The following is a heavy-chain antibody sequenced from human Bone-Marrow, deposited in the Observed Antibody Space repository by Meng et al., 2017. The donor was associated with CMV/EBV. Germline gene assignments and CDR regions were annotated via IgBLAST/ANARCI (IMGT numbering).Heavy chain of an antibody. V-gene: IGHV3-30-3*01. J-gene: IGHJ6*02. CDR1: GFTFSSYA. CDR3: AIDFLSGYYLGMDV. Sequence: GGSLRLSCAASGFTFSSYAMHWVRQAPGKGLEWVAVISYDGSNKYYADSVKGRFTISRDNSKNTLYLQMNSLRAEDTAVYYCAIDFLSGYYLGMDVWGQGTTVTVSS. CDR2: ISYDGSNK. D-gene: IGHD3-3*01.